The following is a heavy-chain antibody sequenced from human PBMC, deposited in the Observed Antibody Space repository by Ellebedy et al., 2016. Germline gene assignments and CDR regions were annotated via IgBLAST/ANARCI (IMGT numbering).Heavy chain of an antibody. V-gene: IGHV1/OR15-3*02. CDR1: GYTFTGYY. D-gene: IGHD3-22*01. Sequence: ASVKVSCXASGYTFTGYYMHWVRQAPGQGLEWMGWINAGNGNTKYSQKFQGRVTITRDTSTSTAYMELSSLRSEDTAVYYCARDPSVRDKSSGYYYYYYYGMDVWGQGTTVTVSS. J-gene: IGHJ6*02. CDR2: INAGNGNT. CDR3: ARDPSVRDKSSGYYYYYYYGMDV.